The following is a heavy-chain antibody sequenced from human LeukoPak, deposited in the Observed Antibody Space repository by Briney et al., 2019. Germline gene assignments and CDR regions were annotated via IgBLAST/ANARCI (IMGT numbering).Heavy chain of an antibody. Sequence: SETLSLTCTVSGGSANSGSYHWSWIRQPPGKGLEWIGYIYYSGVTNYNPSLKSRVTMSVDTSKNQFSLKLSSVTAADTAVYYCARNLGATVGGFFDYWGQGTLVTVSS. J-gene: IGHJ4*02. V-gene: IGHV4-61*01. CDR1: GGSANSGSYH. CDR2: IYYSGVT. CDR3: ARNLGATVGGFFDY. D-gene: IGHD1-26*01.